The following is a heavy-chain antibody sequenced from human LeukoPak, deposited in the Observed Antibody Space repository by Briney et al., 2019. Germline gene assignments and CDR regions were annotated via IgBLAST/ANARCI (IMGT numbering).Heavy chain of an antibody. J-gene: IGHJ4*02. CDR3: ARQYSSGRLDY. D-gene: IGHD6-19*01. V-gene: IGHV4-59*08. Sequence: SETLSLTCTVSGGSISSYYWSWIRQPPGKGLERIGYIYYSGSTNYNPSLKSRVTISVDTSKNQFSLKLSSVTAADTAVYYCARQYSSGRLDYWGQGTLVTVSS. CDR2: IYYSGST. CDR1: GGSISSYY.